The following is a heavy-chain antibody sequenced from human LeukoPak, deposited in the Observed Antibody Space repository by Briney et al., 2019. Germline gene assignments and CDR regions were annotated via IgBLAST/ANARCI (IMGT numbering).Heavy chain of an antibody. J-gene: IGHJ4*02. D-gene: IGHD5-24*01. Sequence: GGSLRLSCAASGFTFSSYWMNWARQAPGKGLEWASAISVGGLYTYYADSVRGRFTISRDNSKSALYLQMNSLRSEDTAMYHCVKEGSHSDGGHSPTFDSWGLGTLVTVSS. CDR1: GFTFSSYW. CDR2: ISVGGLYT. CDR3: VKEGSHSDGGHSPTFDS. V-gene: IGHV3-23*01.